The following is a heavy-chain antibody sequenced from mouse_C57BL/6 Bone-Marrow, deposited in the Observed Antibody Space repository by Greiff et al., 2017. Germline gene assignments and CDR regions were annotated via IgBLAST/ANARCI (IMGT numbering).Heavy chain of an antibody. CDR1: GYAFTNYL. CDR2: INPGSGGT. V-gene: IGHV1-54*01. Sequence: QVQLQQSGAELVRPGTSVKVSCKASGYAFTNYLIEWVKQRPGQGLEWIGVINPGSGGTNYNEKFKGKATLTADNSTSTAYMQLSSLTSEDSAVYFCAREVYYYYDDDAMDYWGQGTSVTVSA. J-gene: IGHJ4*01. D-gene: IGHD2-4*01. CDR3: AREVYYYYDDDAMDY.